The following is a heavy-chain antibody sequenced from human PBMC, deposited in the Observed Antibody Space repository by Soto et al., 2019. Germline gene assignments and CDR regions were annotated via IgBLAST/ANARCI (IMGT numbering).Heavy chain of an antibody. D-gene: IGHD3-10*01. CDR2: IRSKANSYAT. Sequence: EVPLVESGGALVQPGGSLKLSCAASGFTFSGSAMHWVRQASGKGLEWVGRIRSKANSYATAYAASVKGRFTISRDDSKNTAYLQMNRLKIEDTAVYYCGRAPYYGSGSYEAYWGQGTLVIVSS. CDR3: GRAPYYGSGSYEAY. CDR1: GFTFSGSA. V-gene: IGHV3-73*02. J-gene: IGHJ4*02.